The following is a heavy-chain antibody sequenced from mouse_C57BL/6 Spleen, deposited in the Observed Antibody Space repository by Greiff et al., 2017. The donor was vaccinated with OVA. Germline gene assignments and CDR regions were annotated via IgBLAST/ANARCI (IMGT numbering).Heavy chain of an antibody. CDR3: TRRGDGSSYTD. V-gene: IGHV1-15*01. CDR1: GYTFTDYE. Sequence: VQLQQSGAELVRPGASVTLSCKASGYTFTDYEMHWVKQTPVHGLEWIGAIDPETGGTASNPKFKGKAILTADTSSSTAYMERRSLTSEDSAVYYCTRRGDGSSYTDWGQGTLVTVSA. J-gene: IGHJ3*01. CDR2: IDPETGGT. D-gene: IGHD1-1*01.